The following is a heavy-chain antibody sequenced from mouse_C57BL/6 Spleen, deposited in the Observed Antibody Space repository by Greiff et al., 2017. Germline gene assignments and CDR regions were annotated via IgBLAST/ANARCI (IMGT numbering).Heavy chain of an antibody. V-gene: IGHV14-2*01. D-gene: IGHD1-1*01. CDR3: ARMYGGSYGYFEV. J-gene: IGHJ1*03. CDR2: IDPEDGET. Sequence: EVQLVESGAELVKPGASVKLSCTASGFNITDYYMHWVKQRTEQGLEWIGRIDPEDGETKYAPKFQGKATITADTSSNTAYLQLSSLTSEDTAVYYCARMYGGSYGYFEVWGTGTTGTVAS. CDR1: GFNITDYY.